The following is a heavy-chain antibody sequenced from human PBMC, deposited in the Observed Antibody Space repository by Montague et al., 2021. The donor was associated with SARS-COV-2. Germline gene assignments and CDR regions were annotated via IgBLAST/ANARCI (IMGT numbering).Heavy chain of an antibody. CDR2: RCHMPKWYN. D-gene: IGHD1-26*01. V-gene: IGHV6-1*01. CDR1: GDSDSGIGLR. CDR3: ARTSASSDY. J-gene: IGHJ4*02. Sequence: CAISGDSDSGIGLRRNWVRQSPASRFQWLVRRCHMPKWYNDYAVSVKSRITINPDTSKNQISLQLNSVTPEDAAVYYCARTSASSDYWGQGTLVTVSS.